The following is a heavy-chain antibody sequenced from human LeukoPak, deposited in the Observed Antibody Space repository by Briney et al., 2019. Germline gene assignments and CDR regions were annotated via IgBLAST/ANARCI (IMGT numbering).Heavy chain of an antibody. CDR2: ISYDGSNK. D-gene: IGHD3-10*01. CDR3: ARDYLKGGVYGSGSYTDY. V-gene: IGHV3-30*12. CDR1: GFTFSYYG. J-gene: IGHJ4*02. Sequence: PGGSLRLSCAASGFTFSYYGMHWVRQAPGKGLEWVAVISYDGSNKYYADSVKGRFTISRDNAKNSLYLQMNSLRAEDTAVYYCARDYLKGGVYGSGSYTDYWGQGTLVTVSS.